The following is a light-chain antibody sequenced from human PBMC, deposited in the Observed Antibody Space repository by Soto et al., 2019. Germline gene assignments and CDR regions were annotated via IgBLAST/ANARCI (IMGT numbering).Light chain of an antibody. CDR1: SSNIGAGYD. CDR3: QSYDSSLSGYV. CDR2: GNS. V-gene: IGLV1-40*01. Sequence: QSALTQPPSVSGAPGQRVTISCTGSSSNIGAGYDVHWYQQLPGTAPKLLIYGNSNRPSGVPDRFSGSKSGTSASLAITGLQAEDEADYYCQSYDSSLSGYVFGTGTQLPVL. J-gene: IGLJ1*01.